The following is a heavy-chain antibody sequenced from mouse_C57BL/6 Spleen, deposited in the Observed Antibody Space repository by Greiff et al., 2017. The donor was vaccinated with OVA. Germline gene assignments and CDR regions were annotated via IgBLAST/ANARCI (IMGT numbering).Heavy chain of an antibody. V-gene: IGHV5-4*01. CDR2: ISDGGSYT. Sequence: EVHLVESGGGLVKPGGSLKLSCAASGFTFSSYAMSWVRQTPEKRLEWVATISDGGSYTYYPDHVKGRFTISRDNAKNNLYLQMSPLKSADPAMYYCAREGIKKDYAMDYWGQGTSVTVSS. CDR1: GFTFSSYA. J-gene: IGHJ4*01. CDR3: AREGIKKDYAMDY. D-gene: IGHD5-2*01.